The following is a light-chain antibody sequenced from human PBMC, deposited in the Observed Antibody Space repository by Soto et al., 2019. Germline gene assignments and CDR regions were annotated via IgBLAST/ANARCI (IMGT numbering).Light chain of an antibody. CDR1: SSDIGAYNY. Sequence: QSALTQPASVSGSPGQSITISCTGTSSDIGAYNYVSWYQQHPGKVPKLMIYEVSNRPSGVSNRFSGSQSGNTASLTISGLQAEEETDYYCSSFTTSSTFVYGTGTKLTVL. CDR3: SSFTTSSTFV. V-gene: IGLV2-14*01. CDR2: EVS. J-gene: IGLJ1*01.